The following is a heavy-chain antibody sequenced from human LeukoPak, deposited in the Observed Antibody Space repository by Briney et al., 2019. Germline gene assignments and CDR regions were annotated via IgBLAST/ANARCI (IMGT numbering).Heavy chain of an antibody. J-gene: IGHJ4*02. CDR2: IRGGGDT. D-gene: IGHD3-22*01. V-gene: IGHV3-23*01. Sequence: GGSLRLSCAASGFTFSTYAMSWVRRAPARGLEWVSSIRGGGDTFYADSVKGRFTISRDNSKNTLYLQMNSLRAEDTAVYYCAKEGSWYYDYYFDYWGQGTLVTVSS. CDR1: GFTFSTYA. CDR3: AKEGSWYYDYYFDY.